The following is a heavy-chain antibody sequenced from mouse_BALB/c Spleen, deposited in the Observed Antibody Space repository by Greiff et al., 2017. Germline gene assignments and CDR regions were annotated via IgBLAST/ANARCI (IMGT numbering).Heavy chain of an antibody. CDR3: ARVRRDYYAMDY. D-gene: IGHD2-12*01. V-gene: IGHV5-4*02. CDR1: GFTFSDYY. Sequence: EVKLVESGGGLVKPGGSLKLSCAASGFTFSDYYMYWVRQTPEKRLEWVATISDGGSYTYYPDSVKGRFTISRDNAKNNLYLQMSSLKSEDTAMYYCARVRRDYYAMDYWGQGTSVTVSS. CDR2: ISDGGSYT. J-gene: IGHJ4*01.